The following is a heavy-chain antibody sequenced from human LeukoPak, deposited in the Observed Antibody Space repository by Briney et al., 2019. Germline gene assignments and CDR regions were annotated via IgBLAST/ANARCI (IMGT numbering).Heavy chain of an antibody. CDR1: GFTVSSNY. CDR3: ARVYFIVGAIDY. CDR2: INHSGST. D-gene: IGHD1-26*01. V-gene: IGHV4-34*01. J-gene: IGHJ4*02. Sequence: GSLRLSCAASGFTVSSNYMSWVRQAPGKGLEWIGEINHSGSTNYNPSLKSRVTISVDTSKNQFSLKLSSVTAADTAVYYCARVYFIVGAIDYWGQGTLVTVSS.